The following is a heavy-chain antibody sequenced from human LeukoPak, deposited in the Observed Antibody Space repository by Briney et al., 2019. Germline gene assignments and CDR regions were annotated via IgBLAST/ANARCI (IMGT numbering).Heavy chain of an antibody. J-gene: IGHJ5*02. CDR1: GGTFSSYA. CDR2: IIPIFGTA. Sequence: SVKVSCKASGGTFSSYAISWVRQAPGQGLEWMGGIIPIFGTANYAQKFQGRVTITADKSTSTAYMELSSLRSEDTAVYYCARSPAGDYVSWFDPWGQGTLVTVSS. D-gene: IGHD4-17*01. V-gene: IGHV1-69*06. CDR3: ARSPAGDYVSWFDP.